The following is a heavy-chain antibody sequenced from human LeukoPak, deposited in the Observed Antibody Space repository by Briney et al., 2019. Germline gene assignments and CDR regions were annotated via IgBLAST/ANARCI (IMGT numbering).Heavy chain of an antibody. CDR1: GFTFSSYW. V-gene: IGHV3-74*01. CDR2: INSDGSST. D-gene: IGHD2/OR15-2a*01. Sequence: GGSLRLSCAAPGFTFSSYWMHWVRHAPGKGLVWVSRINSDGSSTSYADSVKGRFTISRDNAKNTLYLQTNSLRAEDTAVYYCARDRPLLAFDMWGQGTMVTVSS. CDR3: ARDRPLLAFDM. J-gene: IGHJ3*02.